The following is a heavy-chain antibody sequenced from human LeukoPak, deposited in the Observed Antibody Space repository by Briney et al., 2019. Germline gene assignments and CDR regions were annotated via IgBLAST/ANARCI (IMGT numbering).Heavy chain of an antibody. J-gene: IGHJ4*02. CDR2: ISYDGSNK. Sequence: PGGSLRLSCAASGFTFSSYAMHWVRQAPGKGLEWVAVISYDGSNKYYADSVKGRFTISRDNSKNTLYLQMNSLRAEDTAVYYCAREDGGDFEYSSSSGYWGQGTLVTVSS. D-gene: IGHD6-6*01. V-gene: IGHV3-30-3*01. CDR3: AREDGGDFEYSSSSGY. CDR1: GFTFSSYA.